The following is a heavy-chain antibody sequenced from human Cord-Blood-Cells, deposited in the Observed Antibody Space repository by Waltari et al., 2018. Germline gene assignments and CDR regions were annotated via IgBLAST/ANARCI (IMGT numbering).Heavy chain of an antibody. D-gene: IGHD6-13*01. CDR1: GFTVSSNY. CDR3: ARDIAAADPVDDY. J-gene: IGHJ4*02. CDR2: IYSGGST. Sequence: EVQLVESGGGLIQPGGSLRLSCAASGFTVSSNYMSWVRQAPGKGLGWVSGIYSGGSTYYADSVKGRFTIARDNSKNTLYLQMNSLRAEDTAVYYCARDIAAADPVDDYWGQGTLVTVSS. V-gene: IGHV3-53*01.